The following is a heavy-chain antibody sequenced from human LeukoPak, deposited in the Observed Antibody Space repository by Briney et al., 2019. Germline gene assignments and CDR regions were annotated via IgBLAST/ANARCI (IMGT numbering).Heavy chain of an antibody. Sequence: GGSLRLSCAASGFTFSSYLMHWVRQAPGKGLVWVSHINSDGSSASYADSVKGRFTISRDNAKNTLYLQMNSLRAEDTAVYYCARDYRYGPDYWGQGTSVTVSS. CDR2: INSDGSSA. CDR3: ARDYRYGPDY. CDR1: GFTFSSYL. J-gene: IGHJ4*02. V-gene: IGHV3-74*01. D-gene: IGHD5-18*01.